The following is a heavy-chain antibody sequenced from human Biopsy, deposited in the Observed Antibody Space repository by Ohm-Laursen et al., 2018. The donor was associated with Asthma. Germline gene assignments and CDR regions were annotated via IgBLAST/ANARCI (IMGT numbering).Heavy chain of an antibody. D-gene: IGHD3-3*02. V-gene: IGHV3-48*01. CDR3: ARTFHFWSPYHAEHYQL. Sequence: SLRLSCTASGFTFSSYSMNWVRQAPGKGLEWVSYISSSSSTIYYADSVKGRFNISRDNAKNSLYLQMNSLRAEDTAVYYCARTFHFWSPYHAEHYQLWGQGTLVTVSS. J-gene: IGHJ1*01. CDR2: ISSSSSTI. CDR1: GFTFSSYS.